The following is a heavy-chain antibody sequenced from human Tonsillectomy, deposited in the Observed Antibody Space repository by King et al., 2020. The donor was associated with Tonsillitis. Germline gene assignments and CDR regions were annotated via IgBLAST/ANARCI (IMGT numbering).Heavy chain of an antibody. D-gene: IGHD3-9*01. CDR3: ARGGNYDILTGHVPFDY. V-gene: IGHV4-34*01. J-gene: IGHJ4*02. CDR1: GGSFSGYY. Sequence: VQLQQWGAGLLKPSETLSLTCAVYGGSFSGYYWSWIRQPPGKGLEWSGEINHSGSTNYNPSLKSRVTISVDTSKNQFSLKLSSVTAADTAVYYCARGGNYDILTGHVPFDYWGQGTLVTVSS. CDR2: INHSGST.